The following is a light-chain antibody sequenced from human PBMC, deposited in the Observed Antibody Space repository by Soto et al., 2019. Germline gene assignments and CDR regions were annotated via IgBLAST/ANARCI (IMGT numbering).Light chain of an antibody. CDR3: QQYGSSGT. J-gene: IGKJ1*01. Sequence: EIVLPQYTGTLSLSPGERATLSCRASQSVSNNYLAWYQQKPGQAPRLLIYGASNRATGIPDRFSGSGSGTDFTLTISRLEPEDFAVYYCQQYGSSGTFGQGTNVDIK. V-gene: IGKV3-20*01. CDR2: GAS. CDR1: QSVSNNY.